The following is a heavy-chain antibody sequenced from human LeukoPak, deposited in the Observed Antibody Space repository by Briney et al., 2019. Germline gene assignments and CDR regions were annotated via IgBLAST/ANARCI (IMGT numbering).Heavy chain of an antibody. D-gene: IGHD3-3*01. CDR1: GGSISSYY. CDR2: IYTSGST. CDR3: ARDFNFWSGSLGWFDP. J-gene: IGHJ5*02. Sequence: SETLSLTCTVSGGSISSYYWSWIRQPAGKGLEWIGRIYTSGSTNYNPSLKSRVTMSVDTSKNQFSLKLSSVTAADTAVYYCARDFNFWSGSLGWFDPWGQGTLVTVSS. V-gene: IGHV4-4*07.